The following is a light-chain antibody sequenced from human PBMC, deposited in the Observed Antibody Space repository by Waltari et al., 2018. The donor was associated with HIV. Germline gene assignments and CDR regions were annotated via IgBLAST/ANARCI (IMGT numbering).Light chain of an antibody. J-gene: IGLJ1*01. CDR1: NIGSDS. V-gene: IGLV3-21*02. CDR2: DGS. Sequence: SYVLTQPPSVSVAPGQAAPTPCRGNNIGSDSVHSYQQKAGQAPVLVVYDGSDRPSGIPERFSGSRSGNTATLTISRVEAGDEADYYCHVWDRSSDHHVFGTGTKVTVL. CDR3: HVWDRSSDHHV.